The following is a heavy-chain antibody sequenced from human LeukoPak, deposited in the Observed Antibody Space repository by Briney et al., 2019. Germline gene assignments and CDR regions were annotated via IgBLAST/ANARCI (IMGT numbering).Heavy chain of an antibody. V-gene: IGHV4-59*01. CDR3: ARGKAVAGTLFDY. Sequence: PSETLSLTCTVSGGSISGYYWSWIRQPPGKGLEWIGYIYYSGSTNYNPSLKSRVTISVDTSKNQFSLKLSSVTAADTAVYYCARGKAVAGTLFDYWGQGTLVTVSS. CDR1: GGSISGYY. J-gene: IGHJ4*02. CDR2: IYYSGST. D-gene: IGHD6-19*01.